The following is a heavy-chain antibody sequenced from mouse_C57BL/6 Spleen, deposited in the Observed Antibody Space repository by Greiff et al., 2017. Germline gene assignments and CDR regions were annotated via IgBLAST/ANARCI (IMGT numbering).Heavy chain of an antibody. Sequence: VKLVESGPGLVAPSQSLSITCTVSGFSLTSYGVDWVRQSPGKGLEWLGVIWGVGSTNYNSALKSRLSISKDNSKSQVFLKMNSLQTDDTAMYYCASGYYGMDYWGQGTSVTVSS. CDR2: IWGVGST. CDR3: ASGYYGMDY. J-gene: IGHJ4*01. CDR1: GFSLTSYG. V-gene: IGHV2-6*01.